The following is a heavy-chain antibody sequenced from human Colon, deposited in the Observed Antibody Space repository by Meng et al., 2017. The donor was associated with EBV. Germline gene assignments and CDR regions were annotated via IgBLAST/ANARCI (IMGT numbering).Heavy chain of an antibody. J-gene: IGHJ5*02. CDR1: GGSVSSNEYH. Sequence: LDEYWPGLVQTTEPLSLTRSFSGGSVSSNEYHGSWLRQPPGKGLEWIGCMYDSGSAKYNPSLNSRVTISIDTTRNHFVLKLTSVTAADTAVYYCAYYFVGRGGTGSWGQGTLVTGSS. V-gene: IGHV4-61*03. CDR2: MYDSGSA. D-gene: IGHD2-8*02. CDR3: AYYFVGRGGTGS.